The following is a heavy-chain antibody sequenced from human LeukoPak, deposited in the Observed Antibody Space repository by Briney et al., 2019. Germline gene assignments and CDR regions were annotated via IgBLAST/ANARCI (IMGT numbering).Heavy chain of an antibody. Sequence: SETLSLTCTISGGSISSSSYYWGWIRQPPGKGLEWIGSIYYSGSTYYNPSLKSRVTISVDTSKNQFSLKLSSVTAADTAVYYCARGIGGVIINPHNWFDPWGQGTLVTVSS. CDR2: IYYSGST. D-gene: IGHD3-10*01. V-gene: IGHV4-39*07. J-gene: IGHJ5*02. CDR1: GGSISSSSYY. CDR3: ARGIGGVIINPHNWFDP.